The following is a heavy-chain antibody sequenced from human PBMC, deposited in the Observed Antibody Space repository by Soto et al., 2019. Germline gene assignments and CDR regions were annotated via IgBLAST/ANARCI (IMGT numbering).Heavy chain of an antibody. V-gene: IGHV3-74*02. CDR1: GFTLSTYW. Sequence: EVRLVESGGGLVQPGGSLRLSCAASGFTLSTYWMHWVRQAPGKGLVWVSRINGDGTTTQYADSVKGRFTISRDNAKDTRYLQMKTLRGDDTSMYYCASIPMVRGPSDYWGKGTLVTVSS. J-gene: IGHJ4*02. D-gene: IGHD3-10*01. CDR3: ASIPMVRGPSDY. CDR2: INGDGTTT.